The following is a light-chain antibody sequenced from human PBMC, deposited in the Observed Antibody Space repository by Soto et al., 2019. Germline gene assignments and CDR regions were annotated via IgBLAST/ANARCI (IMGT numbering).Light chain of an antibody. V-gene: IGKV1-5*03. CDR3: QQYNSYQYT. CDR2: KAS. J-gene: IGKJ2*01. Sequence: DIQMTQSPSTLSASVGDRVTITCRASQSISSWLAWYQQKPGKAPKLVIYKASSLESGVPSRFSGSGSGTEFTLTISSLQPDDFATYYCQQYNSYQYTFGQGTKLEIK. CDR1: QSISSW.